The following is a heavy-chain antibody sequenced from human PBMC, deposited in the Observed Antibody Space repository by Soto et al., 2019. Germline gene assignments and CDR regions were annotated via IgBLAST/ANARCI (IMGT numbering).Heavy chain of an antibody. D-gene: IGHD3-3*01. Sequence: QLQLQESGPGLVKPSETLSLTCTVSGGSISSSSYYWGWIRQPPGKGLEWIGSIYYSGSTYYNPSLKSRVTISVDTSKNQFSLKLSSVTAADTAVYYCAGRFLEWGYYYGMDVWGQGTTVTVSS. CDR1: GGSISSSSYY. CDR2: IYYSGST. CDR3: AGRFLEWGYYYGMDV. V-gene: IGHV4-39*01. J-gene: IGHJ6*02.